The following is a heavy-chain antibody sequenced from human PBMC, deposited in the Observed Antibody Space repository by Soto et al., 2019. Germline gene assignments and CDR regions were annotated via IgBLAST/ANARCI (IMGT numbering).Heavy chain of an antibody. J-gene: IGHJ4*02. Sequence: GGSLRLSCAASGFTFDDYAIHWVRQAPGKGLEWVSGISWNSAAIDYAVSVKGRFTIVRDNAMNSLYLQMNHLRPEDTAFYYCAKDRGSSSWDPIFDFWGQGILVTVSS. D-gene: IGHD6-13*01. V-gene: IGHV3-9*01. CDR3: AKDRGSSSWDPIFDF. CDR2: ISWNSAAI. CDR1: GFTFDDYA.